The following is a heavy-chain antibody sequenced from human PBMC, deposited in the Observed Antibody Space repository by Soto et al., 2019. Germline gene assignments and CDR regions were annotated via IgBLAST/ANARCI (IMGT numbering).Heavy chain of an antibody. CDR2: ISSSSSYI. Sequence: GGSLRLSCAASGFAFSSYSMNWVRQAPGKGLEWVSSISSSSSYIYYADSVKGRFTISRDNAKNSLYLQMNSLRAEDTAVYYCARGNYYYDSSGYYASWGQGTLVTVYS. CDR1: GFAFSSYS. D-gene: IGHD3-22*01. J-gene: IGHJ5*02. CDR3: ARGNYYYDSSGYYAS. V-gene: IGHV3-21*01.